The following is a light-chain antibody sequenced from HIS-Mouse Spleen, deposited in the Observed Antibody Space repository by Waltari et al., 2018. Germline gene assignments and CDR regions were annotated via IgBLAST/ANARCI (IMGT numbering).Light chain of an antibody. J-gene: IGLJ2*01. Sequence: QSALTQPRSVSGSPGQSVTLSCTGTSRYVGGYNYVSWYQQHPGKAPKLMIYDVSKRPSGVPDRFSGSKSGNTASLTISGLQAEDEADYYCCSYAGSYTLVFGGGTKLTVL. CDR2: DVS. CDR3: CSYAGSYTLV. V-gene: IGLV2-11*01. CDR1: SRYVGGYNY.